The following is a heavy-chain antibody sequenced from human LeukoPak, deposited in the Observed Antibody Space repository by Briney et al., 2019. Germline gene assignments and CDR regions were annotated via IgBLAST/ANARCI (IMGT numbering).Heavy chain of an antibody. CDR2: INHSGST. Sequence: SETLSLTCAVYGGSFSGYYWSWIRRPPGKGLEWIGEINHSGSTNYNPSLKSRVTISVDTSKNQFSLKLSSVTAADTAVYYCARHRGDYWGQGTLVTVSS. J-gene: IGHJ4*02. CDR3: ARHRGDY. V-gene: IGHV4-34*01. CDR1: GGSFSGYY.